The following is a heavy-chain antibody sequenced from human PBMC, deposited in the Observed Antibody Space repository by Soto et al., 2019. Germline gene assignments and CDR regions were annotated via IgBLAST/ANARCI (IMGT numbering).Heavy chain of an antibody. CDR2: ISGSGDRT. V-gene: IGHV3-23*01. CDR1: GITISNYP. D-gene: IGHD3-22*01. Sequence: DVQLLESGGGLVQPGGSLRLSCAASGITISNYPMSWVRQAPGKGLDWVSGISGSGDRTYYADSAKGRFTISKDISRNSLSLELDSLGVEDTAVYFCVKDDGGYPSTAPHWGQGTLGTVSS. CDR3: VKDDGGYPSTAPH. J-gene: IGHJ4*02.